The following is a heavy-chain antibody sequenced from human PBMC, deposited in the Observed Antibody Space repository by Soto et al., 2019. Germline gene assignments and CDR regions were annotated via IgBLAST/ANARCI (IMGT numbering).Heavy chain of an antibody. J-gene: IGHJ4*02. CDR3: VRDSPIGSTFSGFDGIDY. D-gene: IGHD6-25*01. CDR1: GDTFSSST. Sequence: QVQLVQSGAEVKKPGSSVKVSCKASGDTFSSSTLTWVRQAPGQGLEWMGRIIPLLATTDYAQNFQGRVTITAXRXTXTPXMELSSLRFEDTAVYYCVRDSPIGSTFSGFDGIDYWGQGTLVTVS. CDR2: IIPLLATT. V-gene: IGHV1-69*08.